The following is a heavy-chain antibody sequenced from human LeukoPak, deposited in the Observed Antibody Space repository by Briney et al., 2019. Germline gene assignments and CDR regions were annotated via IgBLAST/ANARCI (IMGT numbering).Heavy chain of an antibody. Sequence: GASVKVSCKASGGTFSSYAISWVRQAPGQGLEWMGRIIPILGIANYAQKFQGRVTITADKSTSTAYMELSSLRSEDTAVYYCALPGQYHYDSSEAEYFQHWGQGTLVTVSS. CDR2: IIPILGIA. CDR1: GGTFSSYA. CDR3: ALPGQYHYDSSEAEYFQH. D-gene: IGHD3-22*01. V-gene: IGHV1-69*04. J-gene: IGHJ1*01.